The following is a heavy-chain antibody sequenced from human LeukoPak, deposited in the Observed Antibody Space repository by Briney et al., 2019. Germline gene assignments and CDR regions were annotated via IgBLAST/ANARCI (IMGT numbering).Heavy chain of an antibody. Sequence: SGTLSLTCAVSGGSISSSNRWSWVLQPPGKGLEWIGEIYHSGSTNYNPSLKSRVTISVDKSKNQFSLKLSSVTAADTAVYYCARFIAAAGTRIDPWGQGTLVTVSS. J-gene: IGHJ5*02. CDR3: ARFIAAAGTRIDP. CDR2: IYHSGST. D-gene: IGHD6-13*01. V-gene: IGHV4-4*02. CDR1: GGSISSSNR.